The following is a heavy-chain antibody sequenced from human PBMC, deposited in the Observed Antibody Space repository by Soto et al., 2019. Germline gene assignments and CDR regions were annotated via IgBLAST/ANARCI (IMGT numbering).Heavy chain of an antibody. CDR2: IIPIFGTA. CDR3: ARGEQQLVRRFRLLPPNVYGMDV. CDR1: GGTFSSYA. Sequence: KVSCKASGGTFSSYAISWVRQAPGQGLEWMGGIIPIFGTANYAQKFQGRVTITADESTSTAYMELGSLRSEDTAVYYCARGEQQLVRRFRLLPPNVYGMDVWGQGTTVTVSS. V-gene: IGHV1-69*01. J-gene: IGHJ6*02. D-gene: IGHD6-13*01.